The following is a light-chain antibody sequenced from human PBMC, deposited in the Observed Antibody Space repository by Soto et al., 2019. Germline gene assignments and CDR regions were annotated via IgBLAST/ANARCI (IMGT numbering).Light chain of an antibody. CDR3: CSYPAGNTFYV. Sequence: QSVLTQSRSLSVSPGESVTITCTGTSSDVGGYNCVSWYQQRPDKAPKLMIYDVNKWPSGVPDRFSGSTSGNTASPTISGLQADDQAAYYCCSYPAGNTFYVFGTGTKVTVL. CDR1: SSDVGGYNC. J-gene: IGLJ1*01. V-gene: IGLV2-11*01. CDR2: DVN.